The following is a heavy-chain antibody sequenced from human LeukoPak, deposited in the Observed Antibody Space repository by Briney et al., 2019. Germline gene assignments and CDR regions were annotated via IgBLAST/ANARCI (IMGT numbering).Heavy chain of an antibody. D-gene: IGHD5-12*01. J-gene: IGHJ4*02. V-gene: IGHV4-61*02. CDR2: IYTSGST. CDR1: GGSFNIGSYY. CDR3: ARDIRVDRFFDY. Sequence: SETLSLTCTVSGGSFNIGSYYWSWIRQPAGKGLEWVGRIYTSGSTNYNPSLKSRVTISVDTSKNQFSLQLTSVTAADTAVYYCARDIRVDRFFDYWGQGTLVTVSS.